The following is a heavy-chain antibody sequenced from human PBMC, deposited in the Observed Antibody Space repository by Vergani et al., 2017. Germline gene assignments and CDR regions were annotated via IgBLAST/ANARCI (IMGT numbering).Heavy chain of an antibody. CDR1: GFTFGDYA. CDR2: IRSKAYGGTT. Sequence: EVQLVESGGGLVKPGRSLRLSCTASGFTFGDYAMSWFRQAPGKGLEWVGFIRSKAYGGTTEYAASVKGRFTISRDDSKSIAYLQMNSLKTEDTAVYYCTTEGDIVVVVAAPYYYGMDVWGQGTTVTVSS. CDR3: TTEGDIVVVVAAPYYYGMDV. D-gene: IGHD2-15*01. V-gene: IGHV3-49*05. J-gene: IGHJ6*02.